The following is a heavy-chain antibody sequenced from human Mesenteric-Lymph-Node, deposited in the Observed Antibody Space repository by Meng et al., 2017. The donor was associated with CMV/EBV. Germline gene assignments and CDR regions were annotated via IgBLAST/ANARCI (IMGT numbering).Heavy chain of an antibody. D-gene: IGHD3-10*01. J-gene: IGHJ2*01. CDR3: ASGKYYYGSGSYSSHWYFDL. V-gene: IGHV1-69*01. CDR2: IIPIFGTA. CDR1: IYA. Sequence: IYAISWVRQAPGQGLEWMGGIIPIFGTANYAQKFQGRVTITADESTSTAYMELSSLRSEDTAVYYCASGKYYYGSGSYSSHWYFDLWGRGTLVTVSS.